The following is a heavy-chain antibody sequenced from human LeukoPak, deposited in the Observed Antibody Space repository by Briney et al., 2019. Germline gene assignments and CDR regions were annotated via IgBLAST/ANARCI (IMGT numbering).Heavy chain of an antibody. V-gene: IGHV3-21*01. D-gene: IGHD6-13*01. Sequence: PGGSLRLSCAASGFTFSSYSMNWVRQAPGKGLEWVSSISSSSSYIYYADSVKGRFTISRDNAKNSLYLQMNSLRAEDTAVYYCARDGAAGADFDYWGQGTLVTVSS. J-gene: IGHJ4*02. CDR3: ARDGAAGADFDY. CDR1: GFTFSSYS. CDR2: ISSSSSYI.